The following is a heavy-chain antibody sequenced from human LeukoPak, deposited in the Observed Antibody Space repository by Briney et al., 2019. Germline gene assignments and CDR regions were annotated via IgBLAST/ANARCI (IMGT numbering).Heavy chain of an antibody. CDR1: GYTFTGYY. CDR3: ARRGSTDAFDI. J-gene: IGHJ3*02. V-gene: IGHV1-2*02. Sequence: ASVKVSCKASGYTFTGYYMHWVRQAPGQGLEWMGWINPNSGGTNYAQKLQRRVTMTRDTSISTAYMELSRLRSDDTAVYYCARRGSTDAFDIWGQGTMVTVSS. CDR2: INPNSGGT.